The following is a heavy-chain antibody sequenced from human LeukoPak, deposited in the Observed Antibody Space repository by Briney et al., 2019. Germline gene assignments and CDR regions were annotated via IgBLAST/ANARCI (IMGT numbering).Heavy chain of an antibody. CDR3: AKDAPYCSSTDCYFDY. D-gene: IGHD2-2*01. CDR1: GFTFSSYA. Sequence: GGSLRLSCAASGFTFSSYAMSWVRQAPGKGLEWVSTIDGNGGSTYYAASVKGRFTFSRGNSKNTLYLQMNSLRAEDTAIYYCAKDAPYCSSTDCYFDYWGQGTLVTVSS. V-gene: IGHV3-23*01. J-gene: IGHJ4*02. CDR2: IDGNGGST.